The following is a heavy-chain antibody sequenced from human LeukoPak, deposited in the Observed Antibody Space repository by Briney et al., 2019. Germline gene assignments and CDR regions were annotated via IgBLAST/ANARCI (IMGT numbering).Heavy chain of an antibody. D-gene: IGHD3-22*01. CDR1: GGTFSSYA. CDR3: ARDLRGTYYDSSGYYYH. V-gene: IGHV1-69*13. Sequence: SVKVSCKASGGTFSSYAISWVRQAPGQGLEWMGGIIPIFGTANYAQKFQGRVTITADESTSTAYMELSSLRSEDTAVYYCARDLRGTYYDSSGYYYHWGQGTPVTVSS. CDR2: IIPIFGTA. J-gene: IGHJ5*02.